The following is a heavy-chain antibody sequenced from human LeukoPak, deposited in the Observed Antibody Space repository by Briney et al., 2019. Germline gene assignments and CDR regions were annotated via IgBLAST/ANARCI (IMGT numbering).Heavy chain of an antibody. J-gene: IGHJ4*02. CDR2: INPDGNER. V-gene: IGHV3-7*03. CDR3: AKGSYYDSSGSFYFDY. Sequence: GGSLRLSCAASGFSFSSYYMSWVRQAPGKGLEWVALINPDGNERYYVDSVKGRFTISRDNTKNTLYVQVNSLGTEDTAAYYCAKGSYYDSSGSFYFDYWGQGTLVTVSS. CDR1: GFSFSSYY. D-gene: IGHD3-22*01.